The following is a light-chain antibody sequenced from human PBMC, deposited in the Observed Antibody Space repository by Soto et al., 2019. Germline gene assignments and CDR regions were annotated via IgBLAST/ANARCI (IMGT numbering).Light chain of an antibody. J-gene: IGKJ2*01. Sequence: EIVLTQSPATLSLSPGERATLSCRASQSVSSYLAWYQQKPGQAPRLLIYDASNRATGIPARFSGSGSGTDFTLTISSLEPGDFAFYYCQHRSNWLQYTFGQGTKLEIK. V-gene: IGKV3-11*01. CDR2: DAS. CDR1: QSVSSY. CDR3: QHRSNWLQYT.